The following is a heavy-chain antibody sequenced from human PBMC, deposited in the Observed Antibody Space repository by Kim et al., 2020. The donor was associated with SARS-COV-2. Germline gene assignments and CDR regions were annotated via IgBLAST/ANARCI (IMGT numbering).Heavy chain of an antibody. V-gene: IGHV3-48*02. J-gene: IGHJ4*02. CDR3: ARDPHSLDY. Sequence: SYSTYYADSVKGRFTISRDNAKNSRYLEMTNLRDEDTALYYCARDPHSLDYWGQGTLVTVSS. CDR2: SYST.